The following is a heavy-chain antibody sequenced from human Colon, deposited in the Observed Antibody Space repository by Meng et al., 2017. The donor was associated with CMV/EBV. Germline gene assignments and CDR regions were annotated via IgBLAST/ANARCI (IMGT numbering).Heavy chain of an antibody. CDR3: IRENWYYDY. Sequence: HVQGVQSGTEVRKAGASVKVSCKASGYTFPPYDIHWVRQAPGQGLEWVGCMLPKTGALDYAQKFRGRITLTTDTSITTAYMELSGLTSDDTAVYYCIRENWYYDYWGLGTLVTVSS. J-gene: IGHJ4*02. CDR1: GYTFPPYD. D-gene: IGHD1-1*01. CDR2: MLPKTGAL. V-gene: IGHV1-2*02.